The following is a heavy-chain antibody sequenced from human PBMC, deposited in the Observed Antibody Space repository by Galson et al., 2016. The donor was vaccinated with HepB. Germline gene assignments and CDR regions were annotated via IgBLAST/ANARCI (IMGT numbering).Heavy chain of an antibody. Sequence: SLRLSCAASGFSLSNYGMHWVRQAPGKGLEWVAVVSDDGTNKYYADSVKGRFTISKDNSKNTLYLQINSLRGEDTALYYCARPRGTSYYYYGMDVWGQGATVSVSS. V-gene: IGHV3-30*03. D-gene: IGHD3-16*01. CDR2: VSDDGTNK. CDR3: ARPRGTSYYYYGMDV. CDR1: GFSLSNYG. J-gene: IGHJ6*02.